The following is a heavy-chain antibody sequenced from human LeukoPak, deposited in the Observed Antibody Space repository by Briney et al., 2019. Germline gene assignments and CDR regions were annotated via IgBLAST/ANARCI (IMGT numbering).Heavy chain of an antibody. CDR2: ISSNGGST. V-gene: IGHV3-64*01. Sequence: QPGGSLRLSCAASVFTLRSYAMHWVRQAPGKGLEYVSAISSNGGSTYYANSVKGRFTISRDNSKNTLYLTMGSRRAMDRALYYRARDPGVGSASYYFDYWGQGTLVTVSS. J-gene: IGHJ4*02. D-gene: IGHD3-10*01. CDR1: VFTLRSYA. CDR3: ARDPGVGSASYYFDY.